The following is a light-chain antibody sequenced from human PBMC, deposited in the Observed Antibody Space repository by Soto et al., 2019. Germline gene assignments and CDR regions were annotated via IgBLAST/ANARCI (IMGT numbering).Light chain of an antibody. Sequence: QSVLTQPASVSGSPGQSITISCTGTSSDVGGYNYVSWYQQHPGKAPKLMIYDVSNRPSGVSNRFSGSKSGNTASLTISGLQAEDEADYYCSSYTSSSTSQVFGGGPRSPS. CDR2: DVS. J-gene: IGLJ3*02. CDR1: SSDVGGYNY. V-gene: IGLV2-14*01. CDR3: SSYTSSSTSQV.